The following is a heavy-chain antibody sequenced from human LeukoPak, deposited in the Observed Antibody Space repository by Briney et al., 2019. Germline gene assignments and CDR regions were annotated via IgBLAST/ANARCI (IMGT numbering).Heavy chain of an antibody. CDR2: IYYGGST. D-gene: IGHD1-26*01. Sequence: SQTLSLTCTVSGGSISRGGYYWSWIRQHPGKGLEWIGYIYYGGSTYYNPSLKSRVTISVDTSKNQFSLNLSSVTAADTAVYYCARVPMGASYYYYMDVWGKGTTVTVSS. V-gene: IGHV4-31*03. J-gene: IGHJ6*03. CDR1: GGSISRGGYY. CDR3: ARVPMGASYYYYMDV.